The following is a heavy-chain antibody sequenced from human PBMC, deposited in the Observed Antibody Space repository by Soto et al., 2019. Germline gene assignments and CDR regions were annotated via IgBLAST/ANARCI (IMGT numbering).Heavy chain of an antibody. CDR1: CLTMVTYA. D-gene: IGHD1-20*01. Sequence: PGGSLRLSCAGNCLTMVTYAMSWVRQAPGKGLEWVSTIAGVDIFYADSVQGRFTISIDNSKNLLFLQMNSLTADDTATYYCAKDHFKGNGIYDGFDVWGQGTTVTVSS. CDR3: AKDHFKGNGIYDGFDV. V-gene: IGHV3-23*01. CDR2: IAGVDI. J-gene: IGHJ3*01.